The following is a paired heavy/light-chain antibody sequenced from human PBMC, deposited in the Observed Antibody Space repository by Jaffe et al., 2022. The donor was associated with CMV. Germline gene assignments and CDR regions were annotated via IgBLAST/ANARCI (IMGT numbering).Light chain of an antibody. Sequence: SYVLTQPPSVSVAPGKTARITCGGNNIGSKSVHWYQQKPGQAPVLVIYYDSDRPSGIPERFSGSNSGNTATLTISRVEAGDEADYYCQVWDSSSDHPRVFGGGTKLTVL. J-gene: IGLJ3*02. V-gene: IGLV3-21*04. CDR3: QVWDSSSDHPRV. CDR1: NIGSKS. CDR2: YDS.
Heavy chain of an antibody. V-gene: IGHV3-21*01. CDR2: ISSSSSYI. Sequence: EVQLVESGGGLVKPGGSLRLSCAASGFTFSSYSMNWVRQAPGKGLEWVSSISSSSSYIYYADSVKGRFTISRDNAKNSLYLQMNSLRAEDTAVYYCARDKEDSSGWFGSDYYYGMDVWGQGTTVTVSS. D-gene: IGHD6-19*01. CDR1: GFTFSSYS. J-gene: IGHJ6*02. CDR3: ARDKEDSSGWFGSDYYYGMDV.